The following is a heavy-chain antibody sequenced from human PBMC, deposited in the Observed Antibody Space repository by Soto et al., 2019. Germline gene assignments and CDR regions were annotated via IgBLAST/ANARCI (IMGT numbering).Heavy chain of an antibody. CDR3: ARVLYYDSSGYYYFDY. J-gene: IGHJ4*02. Sequence: SETLSLTCTVFGGSVSSYYWSWIRQSPGKGLEWIGYIYYSGSTYYNPSLKSRVTISVDTSKNQFSLKLSSVTAADTAVYYCARVLYYDSSGYYYFDYWGQGTLVTVSS. V-gene: IGHV4-59*02. D-gene: IGHD3-22*01. CDR1: GGSVSSYY. CDR2: IYYSGST.